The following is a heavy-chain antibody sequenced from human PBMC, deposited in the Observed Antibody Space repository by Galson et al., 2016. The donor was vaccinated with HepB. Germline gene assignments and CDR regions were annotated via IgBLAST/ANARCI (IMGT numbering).Heavy chain of an antibody. CDR1: GFNLSGYW. Sequence: SLRLSCAASGFNLSGYWMSWVRQAPGKGLEWVANIEQDGSEKYYVDSVKGLFTISRDNAKNSLYLQMNSLRAEDTAVYYCARDVVQWELPNLYFYYYMDVWGKGTTVTVSS. J-gene: IGHJ6*03. V-gene: IGHV3-7*03. CDR2: IEQDGSEK. D-gene: IGHD1-26*01. CDR3: ARDVVQWELPNLYFYYYMDV.